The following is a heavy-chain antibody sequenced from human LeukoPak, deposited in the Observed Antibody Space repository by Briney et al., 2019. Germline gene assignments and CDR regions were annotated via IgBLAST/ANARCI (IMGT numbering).Heavy chain of an antibody. CDR3: AREGGASRGYSYGH. V-gene: IGHV3-30*04. Sequence: AGGSLRLSCAASGFTFSSYAMHWVRQAPGKGLEWVAIITSDGSRRNYADSVKGRFTMSRDSSKNTLYLQMNSLRAEDTAVYYCAREGGASRGYSYGHWGQGTLVTVSS. J-gene: IGHJ4*02. D-gene: IGHD5-18*01. CDR2: ITSDGSRR. CDR1: GFTFSSYA.